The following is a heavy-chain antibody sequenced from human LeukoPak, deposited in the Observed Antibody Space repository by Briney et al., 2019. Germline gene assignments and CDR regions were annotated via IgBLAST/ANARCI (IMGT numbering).Heavy chain of an antibody. Sequence: GGSLRLSCAASGFTFSDYSLSWVRQAPGKGLVWVSRISSDGSRVTYADSVKGRFTISRDNAKNRLYLQMNSLRADDTAVYYCTRSGRGGAFDIWGQGTMVTVSS. D-gene: IGHD1-26*01. CDR1: GFTFSDYS. CDR3: TRSGRGGAFDI. CDR2: ISSDGSRV. J-gene: IGHJ3*02. V-gene: IGHV3-74*01.